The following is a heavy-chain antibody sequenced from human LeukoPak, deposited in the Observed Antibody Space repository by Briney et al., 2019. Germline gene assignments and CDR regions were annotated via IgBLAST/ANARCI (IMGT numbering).Heavy chain of an antibody. CDR1: GGSFSGYY. CDR2: INHSGST. CDR3: AKSNAWDWFDP. V-gene: IGHV4-34*01. J-gene: IGHJ5*02. Sequence: SETLSLTCAVYGGSFSGYYWSWIRQPPGKGLEWIGEINHSGSTNYNPSLKSRVTISVDTSKNQFSLKLSSVTAADTAVYYCAKSNAWDWFDPWGQGTLVTVSS. D-gene: IGHD4-11*01.